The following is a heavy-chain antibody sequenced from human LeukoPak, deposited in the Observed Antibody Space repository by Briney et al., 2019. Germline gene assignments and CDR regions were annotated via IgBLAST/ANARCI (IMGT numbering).Heavy chain of an antibody. CDR2: ISGSGST. V-gene: IGHV3-23*01. D-gene: IGHD3-10*01. Sequence: GGTLRLSCAASGFTFSSYGMSWVRQAPGKGLEWVSAISGSGSTYHADSVKGRFTISRDIFKNTLYLQMNSLRAEDTAVYYCVHGGLYYLDYWGQGTLVTVSS. CDR3: VHGGLYYLDY. J-gene: IGHJ4*02. CDR1: GFTFSSYG.